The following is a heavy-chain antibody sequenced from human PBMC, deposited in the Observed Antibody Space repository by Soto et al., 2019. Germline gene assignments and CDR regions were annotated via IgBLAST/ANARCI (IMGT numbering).Heavy chain of an antibody. CDR3: ARDAGPYDYVFFSAGYNWFDP. V-gene: IGHV3-21*01. D-gene: IGHD3-16*01. CDR2: ISSSSSYI. J-gene: IGHJ5*02. Sequence: KPGGSLRLSCAASGFTFSSYSMNWVRQAPGKGLEWVSSISSSSSYIYYADSVKGRFTISRDNAKNSLYLQMNSLRAEDTAVYYCARDAGPYDYVFFSAGYNWFDPWGQGTLVTVSS. CDR1: GFTFSSYS.